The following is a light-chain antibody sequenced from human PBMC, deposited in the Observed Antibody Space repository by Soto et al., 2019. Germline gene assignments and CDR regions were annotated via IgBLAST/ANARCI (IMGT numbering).Light chain of an antibody. Sequence: QSVLTQPASVSGSPGQSITISCTGTSSDVGGYNYVSWYQQHPGKAPKLMIYDVSNRPSGVSNRFSGSKSGNTASLTISGLQVEDEADYYCSSYTSSSTNWVFGGGTKLTVL. CDR2: DVS. V-gene: IGLV2-14*01. CDR1: SSDVGGYNY. J-gene: IGLJ3*02. CDR3: SSYTSSSTNWV.